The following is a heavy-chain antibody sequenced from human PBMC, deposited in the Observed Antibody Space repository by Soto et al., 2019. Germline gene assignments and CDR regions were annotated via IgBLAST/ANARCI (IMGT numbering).Heavy chain of an antibody. CDR1: GFSLTTAGAG. CDR2: IYWNDDT. V-gene: IGHV2-5*01. D-gene: IGHD4-17*01. CDR3: AHRGYGNYPRDNWFDP. J-gene: IGHJ5*02. Sequence: QITLKESGPTLVKPTQTLTLTCTFSGFSLTTAGAGVGWIRQPPGKALEWLALIYWNDDTRYSPSLKNRLTITKDTSINQVVLRMTNMDPVDTATYYCAHRGYGNYPRDNWFDPWGQGILVIVSS.